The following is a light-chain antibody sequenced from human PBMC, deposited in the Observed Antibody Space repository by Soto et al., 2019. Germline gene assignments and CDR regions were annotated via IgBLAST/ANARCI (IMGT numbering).Light chain of an antibody. CDR2: WAS. CDR1: QSVLYSSNNLNY. Sequence: DIVMTQSPDSLAVSLGETATINCKSSQSVLYSSNNLNYLAWYQQKPGHPPKVLIYWASTRESGVPDRFSGSGSGTDFTLTISSLQTEDVAVYYCQQYYNTPLTFGGGTKVDIK. CDR3: QQYYNTPLT. V-gene: IGKV4-1*01. J-gene: IGKJ4*01.